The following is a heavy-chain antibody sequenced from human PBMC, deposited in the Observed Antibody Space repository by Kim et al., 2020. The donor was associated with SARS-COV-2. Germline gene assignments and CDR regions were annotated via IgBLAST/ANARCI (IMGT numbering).Heavy chain of an antibody. Sequence: GGSLRLSCAASGFTFINAWMSWVRQAPGKGLEWVGRIKSKTDAGTTDYAAPVKGRFTISRDDSKSTLFLQMNSLKTEDTAVYYCTTESGACYYDSSGYP. J-gene: IGHJ5*02. CDR3: TTESGACYYDSSGYP. CDR1: GFTFINAW. CDR2: IKSKTDAGTT. D-gene: IGHD3-22*01. V-gene: IGHV3-15*01.